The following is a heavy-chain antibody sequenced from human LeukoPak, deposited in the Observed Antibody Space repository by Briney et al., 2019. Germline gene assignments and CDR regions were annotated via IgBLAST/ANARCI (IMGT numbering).Heavy chain of an antibody. J-gene: IGHJ6*03. Sequence: PGGSLRLSCTPSGFTFSSYGMHWVRQAPGKGLEWVAFIRYDGTNTYYADSVKGRFTFSRDNSKNTLSLQMNSLRAEDTAVFYCARGATTVYYYYYMDVWGKGTTVTVSS. CDR3: ARGATTVYYYYYMDV. D-gene: IGHD4-11*01. V-gene: IGHV3-30*02. CDR1: GFTFSSYG. CDR2: IRYDGTNT.